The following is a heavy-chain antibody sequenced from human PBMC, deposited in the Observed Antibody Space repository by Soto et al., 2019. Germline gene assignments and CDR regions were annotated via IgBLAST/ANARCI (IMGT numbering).Heavy chain of an antibody. CDR2: FYSSGSP. CDR1: GGSLSGYY. D-gene: IGHD3-22*01. J-gene: IGHJ4*02. Sequence: PSETLSLTCTVSGGSLSGYYWSWIRQPPGKGLEWIGDFYSSGSPHHNPSLKNRVSISEDRSKNEFSLKLSSVTAADTAIYYCAREFYYDSSGIGFDSWGQGTLVPVS. CDR3: AREFYYDSSGIGFDS. V-gene: IGHV4-59*01.